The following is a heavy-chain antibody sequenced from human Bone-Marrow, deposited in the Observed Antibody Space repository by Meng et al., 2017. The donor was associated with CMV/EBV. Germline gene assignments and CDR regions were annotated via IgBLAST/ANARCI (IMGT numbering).Heavy chain of an antibody. CDR1: GYNFAELP. J-gene: IGHJ1*01. Sequence: ASVKVSCKVSGYNFAELPINWVRQAPEKGLEWMGGFDPDEGETLYAQKFQGRVTMTEDTSIDTAYMELSSLRSEDTAMYYCALVVYNCGGDCYSPHWGQGTVVTV. V-gene: IGHV1-24*01. CDR3: ALVVYNCGGDCYSPH. D-gene: IGHD2-21*01. CDR2: FDPDEGET.